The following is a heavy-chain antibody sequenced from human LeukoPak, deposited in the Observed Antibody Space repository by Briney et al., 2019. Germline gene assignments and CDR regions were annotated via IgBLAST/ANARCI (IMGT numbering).Heavy chain of an antibody. CDR3: ARDQEYYDILTGYYWSYYFDY. D-gene: IGHD3-9*01. V-gene: IGHV3-30*04. Sequence: PGGSLRLSCAASGFTFSSYAMHWVRQAPGKGLEWVAVISYDGSNKYYADSVKGRFTISRDNSKNTLYLQMNSLRAEDTAVYYYARDQEYYDILTGYYWSYYFDYWGQGTLVTVSS. CDR1: GFTFSSYA. J-gene: IGHJ4*02. CDR2: ISYDGSNK.